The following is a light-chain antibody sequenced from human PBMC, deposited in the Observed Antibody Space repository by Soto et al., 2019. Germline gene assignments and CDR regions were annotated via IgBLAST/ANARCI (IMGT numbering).Light chain of an antibody. CDR2: WAS. CDR3: QQYYSTPTWT. J-gene: IGKJ1*01. Sequence: DIVMTQSPDSLSVSLGERATINCKSSQSFLYSSNNKNYLAWFQQKPGQPPKLLIYWASTRESGVPDRFSGSGSGTDFTLTISNLQAEDVAVYYCQQYYSTPTWTFGQGTKVDIK. V-gene: IGKV4-1*01. CDR1: QSFLYSSNNKNY.